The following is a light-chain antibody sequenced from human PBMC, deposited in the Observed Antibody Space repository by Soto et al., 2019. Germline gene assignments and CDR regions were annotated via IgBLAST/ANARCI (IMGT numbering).Light chain of an antibody. V-gene: IGKV1-39*01. CDR1: QDIRKY. CDR2: DAS. Sequence: IQMTQSPSSLSASVGDRVTITCQATQDIRKYLNWYQQKPGKAPRLLIYDASSLLSGVPSRFSGSGSGTDFTLTIASLQPEDFSTYYCQQSDSTPYTFGQGTKVEI. CDR3: QQSDSTPYT. J-gene: IGKJ2*01.